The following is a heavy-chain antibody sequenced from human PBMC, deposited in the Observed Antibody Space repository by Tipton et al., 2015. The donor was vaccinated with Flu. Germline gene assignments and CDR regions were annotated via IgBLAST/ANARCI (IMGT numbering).Heavy chain of an antibody. CDR3: AREGGRWFGANP. Sequence: TLSLTCTVSGISISSYYWSWIRQPAGKGLEWIGRIFPNGTTNYNPSLKSRVTMSIDTSKNHFSVRLTSVTAADTAVYYCAREGGRWFGANPWGQGTLVTVSS. V-gene: IGHV4-4*07. CDR1: GISISSYY. J-gene: IGHJ5*02. CDR2: IFPNGTT. D-gene: IGHD3-10*01.